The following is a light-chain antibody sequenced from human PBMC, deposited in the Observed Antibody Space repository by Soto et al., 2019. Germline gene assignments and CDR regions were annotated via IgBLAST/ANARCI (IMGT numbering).Light chain of an antibody. CDR1: DNDVGAYNH. J-gene: IGLJ3*02. Sequence: QSALTQPASVSGSPGQSITISCSGTDNDVGAYNHVSWYQQHPGKAPKLVISEVSNRPSGVSHRFSGSRSGNTASLTISGLQAEDEADYHCCSYTGNTTPVFGGGTKLTVL. CDR3: CSYTGNTTPV. V-gene: IGLV2-14*01. CDR2: EVS.